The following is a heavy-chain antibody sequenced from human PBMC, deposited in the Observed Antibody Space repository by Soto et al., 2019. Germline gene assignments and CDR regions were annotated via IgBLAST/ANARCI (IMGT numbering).Heavy chain of an antibody. V-gene: IGHV1-69*13. J-gene: IGHJ5*02. Sequence: SVKVSCKASGGTFSSYAISWVRQAPGQGLEWMGGIIPIFGTANYAQKFQGRVTITADESTSTAYMELSSLRSEDTAVYYCASTERGRYFDWPWFAPWGQGTLVTLSS. CDR3: ASTERGRYFDWPWFAP. CDR2: IIPIFGTA. CDR1: GGTFSSYA. D-gene: IGHD3-9*01.